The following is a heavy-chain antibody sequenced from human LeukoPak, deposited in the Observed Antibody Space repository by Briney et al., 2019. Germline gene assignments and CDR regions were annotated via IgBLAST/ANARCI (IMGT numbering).Heavy chain of an antibody. V-gene: IGHV3-48*02. D-gene: IGHD3-10*01. Sequence: PGGSLRLSCAASGFIFSTYSMNWVRQAPGKGLEWVAYIRSGSSSIHYADSVKGRFSISRDNAKSTLYLQMSSLRDEDTAVYYCARDGFYGSENYHYFGMDVWGQGTTVTVSS. CDR2: IRSGSSSI. CDR3: ARDGFYGSENYHYFGMDV. CDR1: GFIFSTYS. J-gene: IGHJ6*02.